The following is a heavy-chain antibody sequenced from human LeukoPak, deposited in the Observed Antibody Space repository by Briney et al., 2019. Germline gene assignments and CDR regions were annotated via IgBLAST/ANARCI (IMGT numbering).Heavy chain of an antibody. CDR2: IYYSGST. CDR1: GGSISSYY. J-gene: IGHJ6*04. V-gene: IGHV4-59*01. Sequence: SETLSLTCTASGGSISSYYWSWIRQPPGKGLEWIGYIYYSGSTNYNPSLKSRVTISVDTSKNQFSLKLSSVTAADTAVYYCARVSGRTYYYGMDVWGKGTTVTVSS. D-gene: IGHD5/OR15-5a*01. CDR3: ARVSGRTYYYGMDV.